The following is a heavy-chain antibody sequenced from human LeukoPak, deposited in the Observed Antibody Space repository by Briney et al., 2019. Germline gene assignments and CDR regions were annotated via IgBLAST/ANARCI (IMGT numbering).Heavy chain of an antibody. V-gene: IGHV3-7*03. CDR1: GFRFSSSS. CDR2: IKPDGTTK. J-gene: IGHJ4*02. Sequence: PGGSLRLSCSASGFRFSSSSMTWVRQAPWTGLAWVANIKPDGTTKFYVDSVKGRFTISRDNALNSLYLQMNSLRAEDTAIYYCARSIPYGTTWYGRSDYWGQGTLVTVSS. D-gene: IGHD6-13*01. CDR3: ARSIPYGTTWYGRSDY.